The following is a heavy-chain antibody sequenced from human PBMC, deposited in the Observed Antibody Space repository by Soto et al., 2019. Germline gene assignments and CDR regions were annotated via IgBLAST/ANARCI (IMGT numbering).Heavy chain of an antibody. Sequence: PSETLSLTCTVSGASIISTTKYWGWIRQPPWRGLEWIGTISSIGSTYYNPSLEGRVTISVDTSKNQFSLKVTSVTAADTGLYYCARQDHGDYEFFFDYWGQGXLVTVHS. D-gene: IGHD4-17*01. CDR3: ARQDHGDYEFFFDY. J-gene: IGHJ4*02. CDR2: ISSIGST. CDR1: GASIISTTKY. V-gene: IGHV4-39*01.